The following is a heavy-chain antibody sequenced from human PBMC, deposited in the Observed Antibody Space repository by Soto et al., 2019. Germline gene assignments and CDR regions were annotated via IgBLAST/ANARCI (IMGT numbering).Heavy chain of an antibody. D-gene: IGHD3-16*01. CDR3: ERRGSASRRNWLDS. CDR1: GGSITSTIDY. J-gene: IGHJ5*01. Sequence: WETLSLTCGVSGGSITSTIDYWGWIRQSPGKGLEWIGNIYYDGSTFYNPSLKSRVTISVDTSKRQFSLRVSSVTAADTAVYYCERRGSASRRNWLDSWVNGTRVTVPS. V-gene: IGHV4-39*01. CDR2: IYYDGST.